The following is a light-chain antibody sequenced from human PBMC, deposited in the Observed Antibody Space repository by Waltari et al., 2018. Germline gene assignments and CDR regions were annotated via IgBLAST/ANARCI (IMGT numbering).Light chain of an antibody. J-gene: IGKJ2*01. Sequence: EIVLTQSPSILSLSPGERAPRSCRPSQGVTKYLSWYQLKPGQAPRLLIYDASNRATGIPTRFSGSGSGTDFTLTISSLEPDDFAVYFCHLRSNWRYTFGQGTKLEIK. V-gene: IGKV3-11*01. CDR2: DAS. CDR1: QGVTKY. CDR3: HLRSNWRYT.